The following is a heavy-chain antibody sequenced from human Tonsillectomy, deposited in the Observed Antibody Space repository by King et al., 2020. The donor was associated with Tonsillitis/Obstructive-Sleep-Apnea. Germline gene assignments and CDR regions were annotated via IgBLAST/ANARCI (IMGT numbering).Heavy chain of an antibody. CDR3: ARQNDDSNTYYFDAFDI. CDR2: IYPGDSDT. D-gene: IGHD3-22*01. V-gene: IGHV5-51*01. Sequence: DVQLVESGAEVKKPGESLKISCKGSGYRFTSYWIAWVRQMPGKGLEWMGIIYPGDSDTRYSPSFQGQVIISADKSISTAYLQWSSLKASDTAMYYCARQNDDSNTYYFDAFDIWGQGTMVTVSS. CDR1: GYRFTSYW. J-gene: IGHJ3*02.